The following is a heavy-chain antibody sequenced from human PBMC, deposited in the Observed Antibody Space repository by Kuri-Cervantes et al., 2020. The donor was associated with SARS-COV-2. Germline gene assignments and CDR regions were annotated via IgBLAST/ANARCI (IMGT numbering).Heavy chain of an antibody. Sequence: SQTLPLTCAVYGGSFSGYYWSWIRQPPWKGLEWIGEINHSGSTNYNPFRKSRVTISVNTSKNQFSLKLSSVTAADTAVYYCARGGDYSYWFDPWGQGTLVTVSS. D-gene: IGHD4-17*01. J-gene: IGHJ5*02. CDR1: GGSFSGYY. CDR3: ARGGDYSYWFDP. CDR2: INHSGST. V-gene: IGHV4-34*01.